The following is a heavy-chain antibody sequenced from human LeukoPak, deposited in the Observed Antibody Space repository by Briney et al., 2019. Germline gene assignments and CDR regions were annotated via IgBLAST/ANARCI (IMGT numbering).Heavy chain of an antibody. CDR2: ISQSSNAI. CDR3: ARGVENHFDS. V-gene: IGHV3-11*04. CDR1: GFTFSAYH. Sequence: GGSLRISCAASGFTFSAYHMSWIRQAPGKGLEWVSYISQSSNAIYYSDSVRGRFTISRDDVKNSLFLQMYRLTAEDTALYYCARGVENHFDSWGQGTLVTVSA. D-gene: IGHD1-14*01. J-gene: IGHJ4*02.